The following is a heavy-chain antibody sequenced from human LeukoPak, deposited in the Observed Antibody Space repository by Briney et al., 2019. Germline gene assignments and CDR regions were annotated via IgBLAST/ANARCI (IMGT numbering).Heavy chain of an antibody. V-gene: IGHV3-23*01. CDR3: AKSGIIWRS. Sequence: GGSLRLSCAASGFTFSSYAMSWVRQAPGKGLEWVSAISGSGGSTYYADSVKGRFTISRDNSKNTLYLQMNSLRAEDTAANYWAKSGIIWRSWGQGTLVTVSS. D-gene: IGHD3-16*02. J-gene: IGHJ5*02. CDR2: ISGSGGST. CDR1: GFTFSSYA.